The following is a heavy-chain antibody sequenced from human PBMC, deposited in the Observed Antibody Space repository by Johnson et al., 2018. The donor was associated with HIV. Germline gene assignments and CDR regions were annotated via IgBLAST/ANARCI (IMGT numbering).Heavy chain of an antibody. CDR1: GFTFGDSA. D-gene: IGHD3-3*01. CDR2: LSYDGSNE. CDR3: ARDLVSIFGVVRSTDGFDI. V-gene: IGHV3-30-3*01. Sequence: VQLVESGGGVVQSGRSLRLSCAASGFTFGDSAIHWVRQAPGKGLEWVAVLSYDGSNEYYADSVKGRFTISRDNSKNTLYLQLNSLRVEDTAVYYCARDLVSIFGVVRSTDGFDIWGQGTVVTVSS. J-gene: IGHJ3*02.